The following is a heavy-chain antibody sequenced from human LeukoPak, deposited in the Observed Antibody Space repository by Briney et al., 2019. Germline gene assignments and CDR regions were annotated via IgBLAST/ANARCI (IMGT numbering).Heavy chain of an antibody. D-gene: IGHD3-10*01. Sequence: PSETLSLTCAVSGGSISSGNWWSWVRQSPGKGLEWFGEIHHTGNTNYNPSLKSRATISIDKSKNQFSLELNSVTAADTAVYYCATWATYYYGSGSYRAFDIWGQGTMVTVSS. CDR1: GGSISSGNW. CDR2: IHHTGNT. J-gene: IGHJ3*02. V-gene: IGHV4-4*02. CDR3: ATWATYYYGSGSYRAFDI.